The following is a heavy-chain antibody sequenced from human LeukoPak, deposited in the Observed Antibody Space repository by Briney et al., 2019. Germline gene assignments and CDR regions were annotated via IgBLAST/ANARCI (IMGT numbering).Heavy chain of an antibody. CDR1: GYTFTSYG. CDR3: ARDLGIAAAGTDY. D-gene: IGHD6-13*01. CDR2: ISAYNGNT. Sequence: EASVKVSCKASGYTFTSYGISWVRQAPGQGLEWMGWISAYNGNTNYAQKLQGRVTMTTDTSTSTAYTELRSLRSDDTAVYYCARDLGIAAAGTDYWGQGTLVTVSS. V-gene: IGHV1-18*01. J-gene: IGHJ4*02.